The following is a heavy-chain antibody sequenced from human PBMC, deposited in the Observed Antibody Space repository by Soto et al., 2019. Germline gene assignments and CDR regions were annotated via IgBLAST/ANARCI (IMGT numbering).Heavy chain of an antibody. V-gene: IGHV3-23*01. CDR3: AKAFSITIFGVVPGGFDP. CDR1: GFTFSSYA. J-gene: IGHJ5*02. Sequence: GSLRLSCAASGFTFSSYAMSWVRQAPGKGLEWGSAISGSGGSTYYADSVKGRFTISRDNSKNTLYLQMNSLRAEDTAVYYCAKAFSITIFGVVPGGFDPWGQGTLVTVSS. D-gene: IGHD3-3*01. CDR2: ISGSGGST.